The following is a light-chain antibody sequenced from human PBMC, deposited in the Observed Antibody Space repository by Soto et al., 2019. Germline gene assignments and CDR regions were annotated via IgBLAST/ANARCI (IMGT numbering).Light chain of an antibody. CDR1: QGISGW. V-gene: IGKV1-5*01. J-gene: IGKJ1*01. CDR2: DAS. CDR3: QQYNSYWT. Sequence: DIRMTQSPSTLSSSVGDRVTITCRASQGISGWLAWYQQKPGKAPKLLIYDASSLESGVPSRFSCSGSGTEFTLTISSLRPDDFATYYCQQYNSYWTFGQGTKVEIK.